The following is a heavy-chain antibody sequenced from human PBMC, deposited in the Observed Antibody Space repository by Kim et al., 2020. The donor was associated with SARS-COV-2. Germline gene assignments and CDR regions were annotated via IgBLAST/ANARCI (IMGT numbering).Heavy chain of an antibody. D-gene: IGHD3-22*01. V-gene: IGHV3-30*01. CDR3: TRNRAIGNYYYGMDV. J-gene: IGHJ6*02. Sequence: SMKCRGTISRDNSKNTLYLQMQLNSLRGEDTAVYYCTRNRAIGNYYYGMDVWGQGTTVTVSS.